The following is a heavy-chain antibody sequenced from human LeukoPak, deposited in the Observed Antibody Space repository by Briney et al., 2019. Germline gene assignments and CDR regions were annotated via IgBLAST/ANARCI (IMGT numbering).Heavy chain of an antibody. J-gene: IGHJ4*02. CDR3: ATYYYGSGSYYGPFDY. V-gene: IGHV1-69*04. CDR2: IIPILGIA. CDR1: GGTFSSYA. D-gene: IGHD3-10*01. Sequence: SVKVSCKASGGTFSSYAISWVRQAPGQGLEWMGRIIPILGIANYAQKFQGRVTITADKSTSTAYMELSSLRSEDTPVYYCATYYYGSGSYYGPFDYWGQGTLVTVSS.